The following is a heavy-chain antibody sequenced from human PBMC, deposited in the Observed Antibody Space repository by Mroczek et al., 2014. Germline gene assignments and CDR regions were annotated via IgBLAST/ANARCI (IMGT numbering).Heavy chain of an antibody. CDR1: GYTFTAYY. CDR3: ARESITMVRGVSNALRYFHT. J-gene: IGHJ1*01. CDR2: INPNSGDT. Sequence: QVQLVQSGAEVKKPGASVRVSCKASGYTFTAYYMHWVRQAPGQGLEWMGWINPNSGDTYYAQNFQGRVTMTRDTSISTAYMELSRLRSDDTAVYYCARESITMVRGVSNALRYFHTGARAPLVTISS. V-gene: IGHV1-2*02. D-gene: IGHD3-10*01.